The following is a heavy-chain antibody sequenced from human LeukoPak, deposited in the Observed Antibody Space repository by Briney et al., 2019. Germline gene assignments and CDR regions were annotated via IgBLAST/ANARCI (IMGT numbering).Heavy chain of an antibody. CDR2: IYTSGST. CDR3: ARGWNYVDLGY. CDR1: GGSISSGSYY. Sequence: SETLSLTCTVSGGSISSGSYYWSWIRQPAGKGLEWIGRIYTSGSTNYNPSLKSRVTISVDTSKNQFSLKLSSVTAADTAVYYCARGWNYVDLGYWGQGTLVTVSS. J-gene: IGHJ4*02. D-gene: IGHD1-7*01. V-gene: IGHV4-61*02.